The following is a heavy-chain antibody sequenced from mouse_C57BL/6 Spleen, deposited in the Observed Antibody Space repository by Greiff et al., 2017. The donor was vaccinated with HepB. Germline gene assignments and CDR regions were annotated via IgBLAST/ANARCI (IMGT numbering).Heavy chain of an antibody. CDR3: AREDYYGSSYNYSAMDY. D-gene: IGHD1-1*01. CDR1: GYTFTSYW. J-gene: IGHJ4*01. V-gene: IGHV1-55*01. Sequence: QVQLQQPGAELVKPGASVKMSCKASGYTFTSYWITWVKQRPGQGLEWIGDIYPGSGSTNYNEKFKSKATLTVDTSSSTAYMQLSSLTSEDSAVYYCAREDYYGSSYNYSAMDYWGQGTSVTVSS. CDR2: IYPGSGST.